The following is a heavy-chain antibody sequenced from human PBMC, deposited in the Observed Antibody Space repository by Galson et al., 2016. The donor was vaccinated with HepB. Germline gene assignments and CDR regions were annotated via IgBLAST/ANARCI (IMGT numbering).Heavy chain of an antibody. CDR1: GGSISRSSYY. D-gene: IGHD3-10*01. J-gene: IGHJ4*02. CDR2: IYYSGST. Sequence: SETLSLTCTVSGGSISRSSYYWGWIRQPPGKGLEWIGTIYYSGSTYYNPSLKSRVTISVDTSKNQFSLKVSSVTAADTAAYYCARTQGQRVNHYYFDHWGQGTLVTVSS. V-gene: IGHV4-39*01. CDR3: ARTQGQRVNHYYFDH.